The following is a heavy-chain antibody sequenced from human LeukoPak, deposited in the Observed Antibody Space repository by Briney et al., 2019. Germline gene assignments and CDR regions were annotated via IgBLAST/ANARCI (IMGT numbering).Heavy chain of an antibody. J-gene: IGHJ5*02. Sequence: PGGSLRLSCAASGFTFSSYAMGWVRQAPGKGLEWVSAISGSGGSTYYADSVKGRFTISRDNSKNTLYLQMNSLRAEDTAVYYCAKDPDYGDYYPLNWFDPWGQGTLVTVSS. CDR3: AKDPDYGDYYPLNWFDP. D-gene: IGHD4-17*01. V-gene: IGHV3-23*01. CDR2: ISGSGGST. CDR1: GFTFSSYA.